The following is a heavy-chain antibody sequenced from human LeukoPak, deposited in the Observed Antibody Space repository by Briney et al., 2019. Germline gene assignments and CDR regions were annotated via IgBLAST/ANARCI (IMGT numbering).Heavy chain of an antibody. CDR3: VRCRGGGGTSVVVSAAMLY. J-gene: IGHJ4*02. V-gene: IGHV3-30*04. CDR1: GFTFNTYT. Sequence: PGGSLRLSCAASGFTFNTYTMSWVRQAPGKGLEWVAVISYDGSNKYYADSVKGRFTISRDNSKNTLYLQMNSLRAEDTAVYYCVRCRGGGGTSVVVSAAMLYWGQGPLVTVSS. CDR2: ISYDGSNK. D-gene: IGHD2-2*01.